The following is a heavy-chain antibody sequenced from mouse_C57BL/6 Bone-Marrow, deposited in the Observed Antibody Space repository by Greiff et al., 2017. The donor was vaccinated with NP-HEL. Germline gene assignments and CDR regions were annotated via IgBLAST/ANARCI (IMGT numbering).Heavy chain of an antibody. D-gene: IGHD2-5*01. CDR2: IDPSASYT. Sequence: QVQLQQPGAELVRPGTSVKLSCKASGYTFTSYWMHWVKQRPGQGLEWIGVIDPSASYTNYNQKFKGKATLTVDTSSSTAYMQLSSLTSEDSAVYYCARHYSNYSWFAYWGQGTLVTVSA. CDR1: GYTFTSYW. J-gene: IGHJ3*01. CDR3: ARHYSNYSWFAY. V-gene: IGHV1-59*01.